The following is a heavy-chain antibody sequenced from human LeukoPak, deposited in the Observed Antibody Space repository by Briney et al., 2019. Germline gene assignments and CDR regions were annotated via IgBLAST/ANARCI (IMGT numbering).Heavy chain of an antibody. CDR1: GFTFSNYA. Sequence: GASLRLSCAASGFTFSNYAMSWVRQAPGKGLEWVSAVSDRDTSTYYTDSVKGRFTISRDNSKNTLYLQMNSLSAEDTAIYYCAKWGDYDVLTGYYDSDYWGQGTLVTVS. J-gene: IGHJ4*02. CDR3: AKWGDYDVLTGYYDSDY. D-gene: IGHD3-9*01. CDR2: VSDRDTST. V-gene: IGHV3-23*01.